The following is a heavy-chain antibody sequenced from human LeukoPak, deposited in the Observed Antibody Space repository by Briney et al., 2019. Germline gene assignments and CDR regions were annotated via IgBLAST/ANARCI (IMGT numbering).Heavy chain of an antibody. CDR3: ARAEGSGSGAYTLDY. Sequence: SETLSLTCTVSGGSISSYYWSWIRQPAGKGLEWIGRIYISGSTNYNPSLKSRVTMSVDTSKNQFSLKLTSVTAADTAVYYCARAEGSGSGAYTLDYWGQGILVTVSS. CDR1: GGSISSYY. CDR2: IYISGST. V-gene: IGHV4-4*07. D-gene: IGHD3-10*01. J-gene: IGHJ4*02.